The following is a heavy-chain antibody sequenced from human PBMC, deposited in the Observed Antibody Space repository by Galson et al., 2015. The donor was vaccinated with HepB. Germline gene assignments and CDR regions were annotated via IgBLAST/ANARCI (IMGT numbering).Heavy chain of an antibody. Sequence: LRLSCAASGFTFSSYGMHWVRQAPGKGLEWVAVISYDGSNKYYADSVKGRFTISRDNSKNTLYLQMNSLRAEDTAVYYCAKELVAHQLNYYYYGMDVWGQGTTVTVSS. V-gene: IGHV3-30*18. J-gene: IGHJ6*02. CDR1: GFTFSSYG. D-gene: IGHD2-2*01. CDR2: ISYDGSNK. CDR3: AKELVAHQLNYYYYGMDV.